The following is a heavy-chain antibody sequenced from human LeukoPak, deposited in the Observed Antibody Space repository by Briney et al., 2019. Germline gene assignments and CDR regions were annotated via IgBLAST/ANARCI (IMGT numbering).Heavy chain of an antibody. CDR2: ISSSGNTI. V-gene: IGHV3-11*01. CDR1: GFTFRDHY. D-gene: IGHD2-2*01. Sequence: GGSLRLSCAASGFTFRDHYMSWIRQAPGKGLEWISYISSSGNTIYYADSVKGRFTISRDNAKNSLYLQMNSLKAEDTAVYYCASWTTSWFRFFDYWGQGTLATVSS. J-gene: IGHJ4*02. CDR3: ASWTTSWFRFFDY.